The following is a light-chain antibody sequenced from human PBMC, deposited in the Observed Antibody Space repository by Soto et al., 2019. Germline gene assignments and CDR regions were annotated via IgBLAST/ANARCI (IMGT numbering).Light chain of an antibody. CDR2: EGS. V-gene: IGLV2-23*01. Sequence: QSALTQPASVSGSPGQSITISCTRTSSNVESYNLVSWYQHPPGKAPKLIIYEGSERPSGVSNRFSGAQSGHSASLTISGIQAEDEADYYCSSYAGAVVFGGGTKLTVL. J-gene: IGLJ2*01. CDR3: SSYAGAVV. CDR1: SSNVESYNL.